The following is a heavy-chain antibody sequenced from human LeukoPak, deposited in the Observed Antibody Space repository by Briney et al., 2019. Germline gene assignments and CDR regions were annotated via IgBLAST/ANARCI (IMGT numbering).Heavy chain of an antibody. CDR1: GFTFSSYS. CDR3: ARNYDSSGYYYDADAFDI. CDR2: ISSSSSYI. J-gene: IGHJ3*02. Sequence: KPGGSLRRSCAASGFTFSSYSMNWVRQAPGKGLEWVSSISSSSSYIYYADSVKGRFTISRDNAKNSLYLQMNSLRAEDTAVYYCARNYDSSGYYYDADAFDIWGQGTMVTVSS. V-gene: IGHV3-21*01. D-gene: IGHD3-22*01.